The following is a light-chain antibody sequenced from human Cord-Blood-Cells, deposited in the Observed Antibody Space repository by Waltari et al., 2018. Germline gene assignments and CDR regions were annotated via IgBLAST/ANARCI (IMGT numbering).Light chain of an antibody. CDR2: AAS. V-gene: IGKV1D-12*01. Sequence: SSECASAGDRVTITRRASQGISGWLAWYQQKPEKAPKLLIYAASSLQSGVPSRFSCSGSGSDFILTISSLQPEDFATYYCQQANRFLLTFRGRPKVGI. CDR3: QQANRFLLT. J-gene: IGKJ4*01. CDR1: QGISGW.